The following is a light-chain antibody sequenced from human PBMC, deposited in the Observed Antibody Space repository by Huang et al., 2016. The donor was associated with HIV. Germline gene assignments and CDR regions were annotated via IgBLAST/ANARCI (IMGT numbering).Light chain of an antibody. CDR2: MGS. CDR3: MQALQTPLT. Sequence: DIVMTQSPLSLPVTPGEPASISCRSSQSLLHSNGFTYLDCYLQKTGQSPQLLIYMGSSRASGVPDRFSGSGSGTDFTLRISRVEAEDVGVYYCMQALQTPLTFGGGTKVEIK. CDR1: QSLLHSNGFTY. J-gene: IGKJ4*01. V-gene: IGKV2-28*01.